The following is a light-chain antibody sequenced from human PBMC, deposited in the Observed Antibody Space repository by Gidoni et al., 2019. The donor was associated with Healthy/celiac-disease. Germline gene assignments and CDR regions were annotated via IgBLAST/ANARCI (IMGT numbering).Light chain of an antibody. Sequence: LPQSPATLSLSPRHRATLSCSASQSVSSYLAWYQQNSGQAPRLLIYDASNRATGIPGRFSGGGCGTDFTLTISRLEHEDFAVYYCQQRSNWPTFGGGTKVEIK. CDR2: DAS. CDR1: QSVSSY. CDR3: QQRSNWPT. V-gene: IGKV3-11*01. J-gene: IGKJ4*01.